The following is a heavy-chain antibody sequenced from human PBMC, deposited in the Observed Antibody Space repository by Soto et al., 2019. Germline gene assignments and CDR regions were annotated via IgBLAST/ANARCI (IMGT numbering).Heavy chain of an antibody. J-gene: IGHJ4*02. V-gene: IGHV4-34*01. CDR1: GGSFSGYY. Sequence: QVQLQQWGAGLLKPSETLSLTCAVYGGSFSGYYWSWIRQPPGKGLEWIGEVNHSGSTNYNPSLKSRVTISVDTSKNQFSLKLSSVTAADTAVYYCAKFSRDGYNFEDYWGQGTLVTVSS. CDR3: AKFSRDGYNFEDY. D-gene: IGHD5-12*01. CDR2: VNHSGST.